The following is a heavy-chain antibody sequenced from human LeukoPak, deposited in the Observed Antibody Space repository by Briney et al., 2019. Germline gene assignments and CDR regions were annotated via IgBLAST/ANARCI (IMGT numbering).Heavy chain of an antibody. Sequence: PGGSLRLSCAASGFTFSSYEMNWVRQAPGKGLEWVSAISGSGGSTYYADSVKGRFTISRDNSKNTLYLQMNSLRAEDTAVYYCAKDPRIAAAPTRGAFDIWGQGTMVTVSS. CDR1: GFTFSSYE. CDR2: ISGSGGST. J-gene: IGHJ3*02. D-gene: IGHD6-13*01. CDR3: AKDPRIAAAPTRGAFDI. V-gene: IGHV3-23*01.